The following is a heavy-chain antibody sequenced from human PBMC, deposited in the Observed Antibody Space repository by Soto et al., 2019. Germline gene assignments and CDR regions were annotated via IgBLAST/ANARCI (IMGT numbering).Heavy chain of an antibody. CDR3: HSGYYYYGMDV. CDR1: GGSISSGGYS. D-gene: IGHD2-15*01. J-gene: IGHJ6*02. V-gene: IGHV4-30-2*01. Sequence: QLQLQESGSGLVKPSQTLSLTCAVSGGSISSGGYSWSWIRQPPGKGLEWIGYIYHSGSTYYNPSLNVRVTISVDRSKNQFSLKLSSVTAADTAVYYCHSGYYYYGMDVWGQGTTVTVSS. CDR2: IYHSGST.